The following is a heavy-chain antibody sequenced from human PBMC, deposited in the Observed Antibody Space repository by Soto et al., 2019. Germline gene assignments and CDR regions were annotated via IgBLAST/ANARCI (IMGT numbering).Heavy chain of an antibody. Sequence: EVQLLESGGGLVQPGGSLRLACAASGFTFSSYAMRWVRQAPGKGLEWITAVSGSGGNTYYADSVKGRFTISRDNSKDTLYLQMNNLRAEDTAVYYCAKPPDYNWNDYWGQGTLVTVSS. V-gene: IGHV3-23*01. CDR1: GFTFSSYA. D-gene: IGHD1-20*01. CDR2: VSGSGGNT. J-gene: IGHJ4*02. CDR3: AKPPDYNWNDY.